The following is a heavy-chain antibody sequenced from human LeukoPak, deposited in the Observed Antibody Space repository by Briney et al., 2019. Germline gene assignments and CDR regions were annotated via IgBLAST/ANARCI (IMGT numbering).Heavy chain of an antibody. Sequence: PGGSLRLSCAASGFTFSSYWMSWVRQAPGKGLEWVANIKQDGSEKYYVDSVKGRFTISRDNAKNSLYLQMNSLRAEDTAVYYCARDASDGESEEYYFDYWGQGTLVTVSS. CDR1: GFTFSSYW. J-gene: IGHJ4*02. D-gene: IGHD3-10*01. CDR3: ARDASDGESEEYYFDY. V-gene: IGHV3-7*05. CDR2: IKQDGSEK.